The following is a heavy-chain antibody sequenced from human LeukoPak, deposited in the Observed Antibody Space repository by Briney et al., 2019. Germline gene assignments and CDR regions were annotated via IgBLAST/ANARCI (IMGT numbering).Heavy chain of an antibody. CDR1: GYTLTELS. D-gene: IGHD5-12*01. CDR2: FDPEDGET. Sequence: ASVKVSCKVSGYTLTELSMHWVRQAPGKGLEWMGGFDPEDGETIYAQKFQGRVTVTEDTSTDTAYMELSSLRSEDTAVYYCASVADWGQGTLVTVSS. CDR3: ASVAD. V-gene: IGHV1-24*01. J-gene: IGHJ4*02.